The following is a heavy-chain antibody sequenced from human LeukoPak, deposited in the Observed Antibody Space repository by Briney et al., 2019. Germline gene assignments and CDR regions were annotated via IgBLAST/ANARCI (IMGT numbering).Heavy chain of an antibody. CDR2: IIPIFGTA. V-gene: IGHV1-69*13. Sequence: SVKVSCKASGGTFSSYAISWVRQAPGQGLEWMGGIIPIFGTANYAQKFQGRVTITADESTSTAYMELSSLRSEDTAVYYCARSKVPGYCSSTSCYTQNWFDPWGQGTLVTVSA. CDR3: ARSKVPGYCSSTSCYTQNWFDP. J-gene: IGHJ5*02. D-gene: IGHD2-2*02. CDR1: GGTFSSYA.